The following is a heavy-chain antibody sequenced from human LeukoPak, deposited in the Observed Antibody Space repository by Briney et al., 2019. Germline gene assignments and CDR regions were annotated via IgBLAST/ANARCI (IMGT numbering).Heavy chain of an antibody. D-gene: IGHD2-2*01. CDR2: IYPGESDT. V-gene: IGHV5-51*06. Sequence: GEALKISWKGSGYSFTSYWIGWVRQMPGKGLEGVGIIYPGESDTRFRRSCQGQVTISADKSISTAHRQWSSLKASDTAMYSCARSEYQLPSFDYWGPGTLVTVSS. CDR1: GYSFTSYW. CDR3: ARSEYQLPSFDY. J-gene: IGHJ4*02.